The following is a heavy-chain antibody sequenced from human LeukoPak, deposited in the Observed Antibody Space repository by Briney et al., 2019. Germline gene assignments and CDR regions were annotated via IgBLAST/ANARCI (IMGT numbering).Heavy chain of an antibody. Sequence: SETLSLTCAVYGGSFSGYYWSWIRQPPGKGLEWIGEINHSGSTNYNPSLKRRVTISVDTSKNQFSLKLSSVTAADTAVYYCARARREPIRGYSYGSIGYWGQGTLVTVSS. CDR3: ARARREPIRGYSYGSIGY. V-gene: IGHV4-34*01. J-gene: IGHJ4*02. D-gene: IGHD5-18*01. CDR1: GGSFSGYY. CDR2: INHSGST.